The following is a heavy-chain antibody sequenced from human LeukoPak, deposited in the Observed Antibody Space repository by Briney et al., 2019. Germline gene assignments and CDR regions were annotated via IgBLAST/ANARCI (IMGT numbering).Heavy chain of an antibody. Sequence: GGSLRLSCAGSGFTFSTYGMHWVRQAPGKGLEWVAVVSYDGSSIYYADSVKGRFTISRDNSKNTLYLQMNSLRGEDTAVYYCTKAQLPRHEPGNFYFDCWGQGILVTVSS. CDR1: GFTFSTYG. CDR3: TKAQLPRHEPGNFYFDC. V-gene: IGHV3-30*18. CDR2: VSYDGSSI. D-gene: IGHD1-14*01. J-gene: IGHJ4*02.